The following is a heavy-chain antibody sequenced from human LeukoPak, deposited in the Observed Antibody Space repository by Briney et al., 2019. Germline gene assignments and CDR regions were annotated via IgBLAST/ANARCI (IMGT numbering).Heavy chain of an antibody. D-gene: IGHD6-13*01. CDR3: ARRAGPGGFDY. J-gene: IGHJ4*02. CDR1: GYTFTSYY. V-gene: IGHV1-46*01. Sequence: ASVKVSCRASGYTFTSYYMHWVRQAPGQGLEWMGIINPSGGSTSYAQKFQGRVTMTGDTSTSTVYMELSSLTSEDTAVYYCARRAGPGGFDYWGQGTLVTVSS. CDR2: INPSGGST.